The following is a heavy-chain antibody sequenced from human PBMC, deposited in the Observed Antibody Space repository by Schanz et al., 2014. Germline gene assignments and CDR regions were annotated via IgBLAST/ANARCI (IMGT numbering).Heavy chain of an antibody. CDR2: ISYDGSHK. Sequence: QVQLVESGGGVVQPGRSLRLSCAASGFTFSGYGMHWVRQAPGKGLEWVAIISYDGSHKNYADSVKGRFTISRDNSKNTLHLQMNSLRVEDTAVYYCAKDDTQVNGMDVWGQGTTVTVSS. V-gene: IGHV3-30*18. CDR1: GFTFSGYG. J-gene: IGHJ6*02. CDR3: AKDDTQVNGMDV.